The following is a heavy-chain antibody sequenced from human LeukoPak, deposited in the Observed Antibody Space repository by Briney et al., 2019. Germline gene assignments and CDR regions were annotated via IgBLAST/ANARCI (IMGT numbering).Heavy chain of an antibody. Sequence: GGSLRLSCAASGFTFSSYGMHWLRQAPGKGLEGVGVIWYGGSIIYYADSVKGRFTISRNNSKNTLYLQMNSLRAEDTAVYYCARGTSGGYEGDYWGQGTLVTVSS. CDR3: ARGTSGGYEGDY. CDR2: IWYGGSII. D-gene: IGHD1-1*01. CDR1: GFTFSSYG. J-gene: IGHJ4*02. V-gene: IGHV3-33*01.